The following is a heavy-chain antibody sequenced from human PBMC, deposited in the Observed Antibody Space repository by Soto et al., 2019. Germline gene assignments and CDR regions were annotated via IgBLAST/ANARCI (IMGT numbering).Heavy chain of an antibody. J-gene: IGHJ4*02. D-gene: IGHD3-10*01. CDR2: ITDTGEDA. CDR1: GLTFGSRA. V-gene: IGHV3-23*01. CDR3: SRGSTDSYPGSRIFDF. Sequence: GGSLRLSCVASGLTFGSRAMTWVRQAPGEGLEWVATITDTGEDANYADSVRGRFVISRDNSKKTLYLQMTSLTAEDSAMYYCSRGSTDSYPGSRIFDFWGRGTLVTVSS.